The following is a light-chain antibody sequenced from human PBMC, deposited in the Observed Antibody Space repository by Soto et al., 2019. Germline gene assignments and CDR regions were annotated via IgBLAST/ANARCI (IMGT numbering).Light chain of an antibody. CDR1: QSVSSSY. J-gene: IGKJ4*01. Sequence: EIVLTQSPGTLSLSPGERATLSCRASQSVSSSYLALYQQKPGQAPRLLIYGASSRATGIPDRFSGSGCGTDFELTISILEPEDFAVYYCQHYHCSLGLTFGGGTKVEIK. CDR3: QHYHCSLGLT. CDR2: GAS. V-gene: IGKV3-20*01.